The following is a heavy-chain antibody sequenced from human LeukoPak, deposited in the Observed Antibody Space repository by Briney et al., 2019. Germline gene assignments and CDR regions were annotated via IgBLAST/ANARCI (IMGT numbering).Heavy chain of an antibody. CDR1: GGSISSYY. D-gene: IGHD3-22*01. V-gene: IGHV4-4*07. Sequence: SETLSLTCTVSGGSISSYYWSWIRQPAGKGLEWIGRIYTRGSTNYNPSLKSRVTMSVDTSKNQFSLKLSSVTAADTAVYYCASAHVDSSGLYFDYWGQGTLVTVSS. CDR2: IYTRGST. J-gene: IGHJ4*02. CDR3: ASAHVDSSGLYFDY.